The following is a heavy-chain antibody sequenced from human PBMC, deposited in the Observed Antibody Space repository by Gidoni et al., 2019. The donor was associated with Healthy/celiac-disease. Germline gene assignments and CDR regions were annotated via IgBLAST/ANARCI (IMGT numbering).Heavy chain of an antibody. D-gene: IGHD6-19*01. CDR1: GCSISSSSYY. J-gene: IGHJ4*02. V-gene: IGHV4-39*01. CDR3: ARHYRNRKQWLVRGYFDY. CDR2: IYYSGST. Sequence: QLQLQESGPGLVKPSETLSLTCTVSGCSISSSSYYWGWIRQPPGKGLEWIGSIYYSGSTYYNPSLKSRVTISVDTSKNQFSLKLSSVTAADTAVYYCARHYRNRKQWLVRGYFDYWGQGTLVTVSS.